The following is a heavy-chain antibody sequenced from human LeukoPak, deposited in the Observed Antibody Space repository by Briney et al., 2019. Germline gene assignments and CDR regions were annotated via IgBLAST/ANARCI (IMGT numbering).Heavy chain of an antibody. Sequence: SETLSLTCTVSGGSISSYYWSWIRQPPGKGLEWIGYIYYSGSTNYNPSLKSRVTISVDTSKNQFSLKLSSVTAADTAVYYCARAHHYYDSSGYYPNWFDPWGQGTLVTVYS. J-gene: IGHJ5*02. CDR2: IYYSGST. CDR3: ARAHHYYDSSGYYPNWFDP. CDR1: GGSISSYY. D-gene: IGHD3-22*01. V-gene: IGHV4-59*01.